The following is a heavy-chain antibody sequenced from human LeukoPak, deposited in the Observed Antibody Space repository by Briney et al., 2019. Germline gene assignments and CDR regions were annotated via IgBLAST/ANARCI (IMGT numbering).Heavy chain of an antibody. Sequence: GGSLRLSCAASGFTFSNAWMSWVRRAPGKGLEWVGRIKSKTDGGTTDYAAPVKGRFTISRDDSKNTLYLQMNSLKTEDTAVYYCTTDQYGGKAYYYYYMDVWGKGTTVTVSS. V-gene: IGHV3-15*01. CDR3: TTDQYGGKAYYYYYMDV. CDR1: GFTFSNAW. CDR2: IKSKTDGGTT. J-gene: IGHJ6*03. D-gene: IGHD4-23*01.